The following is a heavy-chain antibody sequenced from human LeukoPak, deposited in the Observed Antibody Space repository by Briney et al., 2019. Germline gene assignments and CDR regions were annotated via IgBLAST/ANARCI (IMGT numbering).Heavy chain of an antibody. CDR2: INPNSGGT. D-gene: IGHD3-16*01. CDR1: GYTFTGYY. CDR3: ARDNDSRDPPHFDY. V-gene: IGHV1-2*02. J-gene: IGHJ4*02. Sequence: ASVKVSCKASGYTFTGYYMHWVRQAPGQGLEWMGWINPNSGGTYYAQKFQGRVTMTSDTSISTAYMELSSLRSEDTAVYYCARDNDSRDPPHFDYWGQGTLVTVSS.